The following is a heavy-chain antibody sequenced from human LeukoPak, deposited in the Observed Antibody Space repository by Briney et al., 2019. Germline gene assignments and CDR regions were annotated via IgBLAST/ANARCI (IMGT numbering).Heavy chain of an antibody. V-gene: IGHV1-69*01. J-gene: IGHJ4*02. Sequence: GASVKVSCKASGGTFSSYAISWVRQAPGQGLEWMGGIIPIFGTANYAQKFQGRVTITADESTSTAYMELSSLRSEDTAVYYCARVIRASGIGDSSGYREAPGFDYWGQGTLVTVSS. CDR3: ARVIRASGIGDSSGYREAPGFDY. D-gene: IGHD3-22*01. CDR1: GGTFSSYA. CDR2: IIPIFGTA.